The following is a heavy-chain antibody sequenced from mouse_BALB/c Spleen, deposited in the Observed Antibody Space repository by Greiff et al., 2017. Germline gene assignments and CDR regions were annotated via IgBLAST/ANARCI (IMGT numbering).Heavy chain of an antibody. CDR3: ARVYYGYWYFDV. J-gene: IGHJ1*01. D-gene: IGHD1-1*01. Sequence: VQLKESGPGLVKPSQSLSLTCSVTGYSITSGYYWNWIRQFPGNKLEWMGYISYDGSNNYNPSLKNRISITRDTSKNQFFLKLNSVTTEDTATYYCARVYYGYWYFDVWGAGTTVTVSS. V-gene: IGHV3-6*02. CDR1: GYSITSGYY. CDR2: ISYDGSN.